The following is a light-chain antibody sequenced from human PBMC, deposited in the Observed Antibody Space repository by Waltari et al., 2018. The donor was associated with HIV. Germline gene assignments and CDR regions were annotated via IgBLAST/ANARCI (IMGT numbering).Light chain of an antibody. CDR3: QRYNTYPYT. CDR1: QSISSW. Sequence: DIQMTQSPSTLSASVGDRVTITCRASQSISSWLAWYQQKPGTAPKLLIYKASTLESGVPSRFIGIGSWTEFTLTISSLHPDDFATYYCQRYNTYPYTFGQGTKLE. CDR2: KAS. V-gene: IGKV1-5*03. J-gene: IGKJ2*01.